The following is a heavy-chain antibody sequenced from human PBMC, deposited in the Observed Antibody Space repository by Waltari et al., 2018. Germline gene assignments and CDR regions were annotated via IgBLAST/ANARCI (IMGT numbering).Heavy chain of an antibody. V-gene: IGHV4-38-2*01. D-gene: IGHD3-3*01. CDR2: IYHSGST. Sequence: QVQLQESGPGLVKPSETLSLTCAVSGYSISSGYYWGWIRQPPGKGLEWIGSIYHSGSTNYNPSLKSRVTISVDTSKNQFSLKLSSVTAADTAVYYCARSGRRITIFGVVIDHFWFDPWGQGTLVTVSS. J-gene: IGHJ5*02. CDR3: ARSGRRITIFGVVIDHFWFDP. CDR1: GYSISSGYY.